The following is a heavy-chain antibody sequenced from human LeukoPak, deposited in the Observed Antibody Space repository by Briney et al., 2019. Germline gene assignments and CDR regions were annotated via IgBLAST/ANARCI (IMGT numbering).Heavy chain of an antibody. D-gene: IGHD6-19*01. CDR2: INTDGSST. V-gene: IGHV3-74*01. Sequence: GGSLRLSCAASGFTFSSYWTHWVRQAPGKGLVWVSRINTDGSSTSYADSVKGRFTISRDNAKNTLYLQMNSLRAEDTAVYYCARGWLPPGYYYYYMDVWGKGTTVTVSS. CDR3: ARGWLPPGYYYYYMDV. CDR1: GFTFSSYW. J-gene: IGHJ6*03.